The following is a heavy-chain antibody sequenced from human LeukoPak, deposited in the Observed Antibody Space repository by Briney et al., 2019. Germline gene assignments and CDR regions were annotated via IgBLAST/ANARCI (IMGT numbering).Heavy chain of an antibody. Sequence: GGSLRLSCAVSGFSVSNNYMSWVRQAPGRGLAWVSVIYSGGATYYADSVKGRFTISRDNSKNTLYLQMNSLRAEDTAVYYCARGGGGGNPFDYWGQGTLVTVSS. D-gene: IGHD4-23*01. J-gene: IGHJ4*02. CDR2: IYSGGAT. CDR1: GFSVSNNY. CDR3: ARGGGGGNPFDY. V-gene: IGHV3-53*01.